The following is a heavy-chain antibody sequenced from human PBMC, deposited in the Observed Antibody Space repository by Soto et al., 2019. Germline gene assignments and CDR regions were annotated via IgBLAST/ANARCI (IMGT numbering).Heavy chain of an antibody. V-gene: IGHV1-24*01. CDR3: ATVVFWSGYPPTGSYYYYGMDV. CDR1: GGTFSSYT. CDR2: FDPEDGET. D-gene: IGHD3-3*01. J-gene: IGHJ6*02. Sequence: ASVKVSCKASGGTFSSYTISWVRQAPGKGLEWMGGFDPEDGETIYAQKFQGRVTMTEDTSTDTAYMELSSLRSEDTAVYYCATVVFWSGYPPTGSYYYYGMDVWGQGTTVTVSS.